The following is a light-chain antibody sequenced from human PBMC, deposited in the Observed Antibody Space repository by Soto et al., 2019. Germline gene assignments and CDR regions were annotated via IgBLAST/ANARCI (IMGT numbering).Light chain of an antibody. CDR2: DVN. Sequence: QSALTQPRSVSGSPGQSVTISCTGNSSDVGGYNYVSWYQQHPDKAPKLMIFDVNKRPSGVPDRFSASKSGNTASLTISGLQAEDEADYYCCSYAGSKTYVFGTGTKLTVL. CDR1: SSDVGGYNY. J-gene: IGLJ1*01. V-gene: IGLV2-11*01. CDR3: CSYAGSKTYV.